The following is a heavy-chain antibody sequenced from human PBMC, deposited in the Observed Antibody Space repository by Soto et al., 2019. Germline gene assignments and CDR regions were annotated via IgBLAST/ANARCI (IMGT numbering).Heavy chain of an antibody. CDR1: GFTFSGSA. V-gene: IGHV3-73*01. CDR3: TRIIRFSGVQDY. Sequence: EVQLVESGGGLVQPGGSLKLSCAASGFTFSGSAMHWVRQASGKGLEWVGRIRSKANSYATAYAASVKGRFTISRDDSKNTAYLQMNSLKTEDTAVYYCTRIIRFSGVQDYWGQGTLVTVSS. D-gene: IGHD5-12*01. J-gene: IGHJ4*02. CDR2: IRSKANSYAT.